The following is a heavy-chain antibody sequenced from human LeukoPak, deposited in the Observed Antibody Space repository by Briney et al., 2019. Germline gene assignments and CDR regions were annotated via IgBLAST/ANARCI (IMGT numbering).Heavy chain of an antibody. CDR2: IKQDGSEK. J-gene: IGHJ6*02. CDR1: GFTFSSYW. D-gene: IGHD6-19*01. Sequence: GGSLRLSCAASGFTFSSYWMSWVRQAPGKGLEWVANIKQDGSEKYYVDSVKGRFTISRDNAKNSLYLKMNSLRAEDTAVYYCARVAPYSSGWLYYYYYGMDVWGQGTTVTVSS. CDR3: ARVAPYSSGWLYYYYYGMDV. V-gene: IGHV3-7*01.